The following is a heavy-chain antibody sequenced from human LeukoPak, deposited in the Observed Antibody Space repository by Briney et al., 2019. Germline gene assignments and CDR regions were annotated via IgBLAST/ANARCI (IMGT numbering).Heavy chain of an antibody. Sequence: GGSLRLSCAASGFTFSSYAMQWVRQAPGKGLEWVAVISYDGSNKYYADSVKGRFTISRDNSKNTLYLQMNSLRAEDTAVYYCAKDGWYSSSSVDYWGQGTLVTVSS. D-gene: IGHD6-6*01. V-gene: IGHV3-30*04. CDR2: ISYDGSNK. J-gene: IGHJ4*02. CDR3: AKDGWYSSSSVDY. CDR1: GFTFSSYA.